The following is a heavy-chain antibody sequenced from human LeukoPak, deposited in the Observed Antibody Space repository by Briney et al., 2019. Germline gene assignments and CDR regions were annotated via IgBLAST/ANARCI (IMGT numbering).Heavy chain of an antibody. CDR1: GFTFSSHS. V-gene: IGHV3-48*04. CDR2: ISSSSSTI. D-gene: IGHD2-2*01. Sequence: GGSLRLSCAASGFTFSSHSMNWVRQAPGKGLEWLSYISSSSSTIYYADSVKGRFTISRDNAKNSLYLQMNSLRVEDTAVYYCARLDCSSNSCYDVDYWGQGTLVTVSS. J-gene: IGHJ4*02. CDR3: ARLDCSSNSCYDVDY.